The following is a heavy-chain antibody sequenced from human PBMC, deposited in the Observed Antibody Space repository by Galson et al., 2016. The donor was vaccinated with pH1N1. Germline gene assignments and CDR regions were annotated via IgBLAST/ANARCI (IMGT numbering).Heavy chain of an antibody. Sequence: SVKVSCKASRFTFSNHGINWVRQAPGQGLEWMGWINTKTGNPTYAQGFTGRFVFSLDTSVNTAYLQINSLKADDTAVYYCARETPSPSPTVLRYFDWSRGLSAFDMWGRGTLVTVPS. CDR2: INTKTGNP. V-gene: IGHV7-4-1*02. J-gene: IGHJ3*02. CDR1: RFTFSNHG. D-gene: IGHD3-9*01. CDR3: ARETPSPSPTVLRYFDWSRGLSAFDM.